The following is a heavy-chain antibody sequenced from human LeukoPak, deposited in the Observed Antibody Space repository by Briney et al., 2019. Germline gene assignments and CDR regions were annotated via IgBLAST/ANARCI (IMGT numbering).Heavy chain of an antibody. CDR2: ISGSGGST. CDR3: ARDTYTVYGDYSKDYYYYYGMDV. CDR1: GFTLSSYA. J-gene: IGHJ6*02. D-gene: IGHD4-17*01. V-gene: IGHV3-23*01. Sequence: GGSLRLSCAASGFTLSSYAMSWVRQAPGKGLEWVSAISGSGGSTYYADSVKGRFPNSRDNAKNSLYLQMNSLRAEDTAVYSCARDTYTVYGDYSKDYYYYYGMDVWGQGTTVTVSS.